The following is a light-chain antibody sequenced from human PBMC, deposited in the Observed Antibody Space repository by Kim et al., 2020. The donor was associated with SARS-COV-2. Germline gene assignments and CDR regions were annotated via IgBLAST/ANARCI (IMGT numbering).Light chain of an antibody. Sequence: IQMTQSPSSLSASVGDRVTITCRASRSISSYLSWFQQKPGKAPKLLIYGASSLQSGVPSRFSGSGSGTDFTLTISSLQPEDFATYYCQQSDNTRTFGQGTKVEIK. J-gene: IGKJ1*01. CDR1: RSISSY. CDR2: GAS. CDR3: QQSDNTRT. V-gene: IGKV1-39*01.